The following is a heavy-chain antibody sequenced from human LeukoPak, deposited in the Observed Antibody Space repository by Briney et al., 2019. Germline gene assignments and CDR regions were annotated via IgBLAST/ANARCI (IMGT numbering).Heavy chain of an antibody. J-gene: IGHJ4*02. D-gene: IGHD6-19*01. CDR2: IRYDGSNK. Sequence: PGGSLRLSCAASGFTFSSYGMHWVRQAPGKGLEWVAFIRYDGSNKYYADSVKGRFTISRDNSKNTLYLQMNSLRAEDTAVYYCARVSSGEQWLAFDYWGQGTLVTVFS. CDR1: GFTFSSYG. V-gene: IGHV3-30*02. CDR3: ARVSSGEQWLAFDY.